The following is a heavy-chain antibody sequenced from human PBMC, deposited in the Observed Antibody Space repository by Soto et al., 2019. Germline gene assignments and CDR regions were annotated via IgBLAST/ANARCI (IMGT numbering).Heavy chain of an antibody. D-gene: IGHD1-26*01. CDR2: IYTSGST. Sequence: TSEALCLTSTVSVGSISSYYWSWIRQPAGKGLEWIGRIYTSGSTNYNPYLKSRVTMSVDTSKNQFSLRLSSVTAVDTAVYYCTTTRGDPQLHGLDYWAQGTPVTVPQ. CDR3: TTTRGDPQLHGLDY. CDR1: VGSISSYY. V-gene: IGHV4-4*07. J-gene: IGHJ4*02.